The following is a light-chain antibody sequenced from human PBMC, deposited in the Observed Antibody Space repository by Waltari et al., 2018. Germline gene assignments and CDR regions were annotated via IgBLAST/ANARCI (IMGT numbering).Light chain of an antibody. CDR3: CSYASTDSYV. V-gene: IGLV2-23*02. CDR2: EVT. Sequence: QSALTQPASVSGSPGQSITISCTGTSSDVGSYNAVSGYQKHPGKAPKLMSYEVTKRPSGISYRFSGSKSGNTASLTISGLQAEDEADYYCCSYASTDSYVFGTGTKVTVL. CDR1: SSDVGSYNA. J-gene: IGLJ1*01.